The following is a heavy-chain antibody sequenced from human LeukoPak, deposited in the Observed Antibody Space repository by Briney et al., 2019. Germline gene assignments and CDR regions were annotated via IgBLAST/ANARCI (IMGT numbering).Heavy chain of an antibody. D-gene: IGHD1-7*01. CDR3: ARRWNYGRNYYIDV. J-gene: IGHJ6*03. V-gene: IGHV4-34*01. CDR2: INDRGRA. CDR1: GGSFSNYY. Sequence: SETLSLTCAVYGGSFSNYYWNWIRQTPGKGLEWLGEINDRGRANYNPSLMSRVTVSVDTSENQFSLRLTSVTATDTAIYYCARRWNYGRNYYIDVWGKGATVSVSS.